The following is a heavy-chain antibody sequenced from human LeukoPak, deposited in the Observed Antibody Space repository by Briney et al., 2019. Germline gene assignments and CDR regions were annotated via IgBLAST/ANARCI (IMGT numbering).Heavy chain of an antibody. CDR2: ISAYNGST. CDR3: ARGVRIVRGVIMGPFDY. J-gene: IGHJ4*02. CDR1: GYTFTSYG. V-gene: IGHV1-18*01. D-gene: IGHD3-10*01. Sequence: GASVKVSCKASGYTFTSYGISWVRQAPGQGLEWMGWISAYNGSTNYAQKLQGRVTMTTDTSTSTAYMELRSLRSDDTAVYYCARGVRIVRGVIMGPFDYWGQGTLVTVSS.